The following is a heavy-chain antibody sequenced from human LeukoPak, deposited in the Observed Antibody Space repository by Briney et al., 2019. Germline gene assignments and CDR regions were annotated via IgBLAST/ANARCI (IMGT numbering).Heavy chain of an antibody. CDR1: GFTFRSYW. Sequence: GGSLRLSCAASGFTFRSYWMTWVRQAPGKGLEWVSYISSSGSTIYYADSVKGRFTISRDNAKNSLYLQMNSLRAEDTAVYYCAELGITMIGGVWGKGTTVTISS. D-gene: IGHD3-10*02. CDR2: ISSSGSTI. J-gene: IGHJ6*04. V-gene: IGHV3-48*03. CDR3: AELGITMIGGV.